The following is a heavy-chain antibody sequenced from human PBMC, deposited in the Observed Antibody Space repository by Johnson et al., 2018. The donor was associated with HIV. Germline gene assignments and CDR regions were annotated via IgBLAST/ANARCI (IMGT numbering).Heavy chain of an antibody. CDR2: ISYDGSKK. J-gene: IGHJ3*02. CDR3: ARGSPYYNFWSGYVDAFDI. D-gene: IGHD3-3*01. Sequence: QVQVVESGGGVVQPGGSLRLSCAASGFTFSSYAMHWVRQAPGKGLEWVAVISYDGSKKYYADSVKGRLTISRDNSKNTLYLQKNSLRAEDTAVYYCARGSPYYNFWSGYVDAFDIWGQGTMVTVSS. V-gene: IGHV3-30*04. CDR1: GFTFSSYA.